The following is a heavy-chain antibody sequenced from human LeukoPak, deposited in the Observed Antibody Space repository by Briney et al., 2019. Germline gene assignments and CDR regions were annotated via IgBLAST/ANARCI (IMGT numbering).Heavy chain of an antibody. CDR1: GGSISSGDYY. J-gene: IGHJ6*02. D-gene: IGHD4-17*01. CDR3: ARDRAPNFHDYGDYYYYYGMDV. V-gene: IGHV4-30-4*01. CDR2: IYYSGST. Sequence: SQTLSLTCTVSGGSISSGDYYWSWIRQPPGKGLEWIVYIYYSGSTYYNPSLKSRVTISVNTSKNQFSLKLSSVTAADTAVYYCARDRAPNFHDYGDYYYYYGMDVWGQGTTVTVSS.